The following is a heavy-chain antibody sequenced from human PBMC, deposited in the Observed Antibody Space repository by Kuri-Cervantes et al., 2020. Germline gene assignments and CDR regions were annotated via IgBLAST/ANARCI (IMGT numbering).Heavy chain of an antibody. D-gene: IGHD4-17*01. CDR2: IYSGGST. CDR1: GFTVSSNY. CDR3: TKGSLATVTFNYFDN. Sequence: GESLKISCAASGFTVSSNYMSWVRQAPGKGLEWVSVIYSGGSTYYADSVKGRFTISRDNSKNTLYLQMNSLSPEDTAVYYCTKGSLATVTFNYFDNWGQGTQVTVSS. V-gene: IGHV3-66*01. J-gene: IGHJ4*02.